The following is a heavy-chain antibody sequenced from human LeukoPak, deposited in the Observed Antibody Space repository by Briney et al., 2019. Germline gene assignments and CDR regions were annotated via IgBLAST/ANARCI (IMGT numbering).Heavy chain of an antibody. Sequence: GASVKVSCKASGYTFTSYGIIWVRQAPGQGLEWMGWISAYNGNTNYAQKLQGRVTMTTDTSTSTAYMELRNLRSDDAAVYYCASTMVRGTRYYFDYWGQGTLVTVSS. CDR1: GYTFTSYG. V-gene: IGHV1-18*01. D-gene: IGHD3-10*01. CDR3: ASTMVRGTRYYFDY. J-gene: IGHJ4*02. CDR2: ISAYNGNT.